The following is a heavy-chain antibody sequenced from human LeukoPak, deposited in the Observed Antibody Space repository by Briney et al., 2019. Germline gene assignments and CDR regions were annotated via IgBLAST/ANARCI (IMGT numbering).Heavy chain of an antibody. V-gene: IGHV3-73*01. J-gene: IGHJ4*02. CDR2: IRSKANSYAT. D-gene: IGHD1-20*01. CDR1: GFTFSGSA. CDR3: TRRGSITGTTSDY. Sequence: GGSLRLSCAASGFTFSGSAMPWVRQASGKGLEWVGRIRSKANSYATAYAASVKGRFTISRDDSKNTAYLQMNSLKTEDTAVYYCTRRGSITGTTSDYWGQGTLVTVSS.